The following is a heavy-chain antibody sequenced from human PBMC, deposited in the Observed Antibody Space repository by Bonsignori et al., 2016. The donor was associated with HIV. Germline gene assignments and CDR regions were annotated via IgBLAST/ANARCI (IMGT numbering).Heavy chain of an antibody. D-gene: IGHD2-8*02. V-gene: IGHV4-34*01. Sequence: SETLSLTCGVYGGSLSGHFWAWIRQSPGKDLEWIGEINASGSRLYKSSLKSRVTMSVDTSKNQFALSLRSMTAADTAVYYCVRGVCGGVSCHHRFYFDLWGQGALVTVSS. J-gene: IGHJ4*01. CDR2: INASGSR. CDR1: GGSLSGHF. CDR3: VRGVCGGVSCHHRFYFDL.